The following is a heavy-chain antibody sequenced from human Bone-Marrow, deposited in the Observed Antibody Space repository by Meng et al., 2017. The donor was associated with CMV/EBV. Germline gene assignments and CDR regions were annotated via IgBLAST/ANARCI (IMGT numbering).Heavy chain of an antibody. CDR1: GFTFISYS. Sequence: SCAASGFTFISYSMNWVRQAPGKGLEWVSSISSSSSYIYYADSVKGRFTISRDNAKNSLYLQMNSLRAEDTAVYYCARERGAEGYFDLWGRGTLVTVSS. D-gene: IGHD3-10*01. CDR2: ISSSSSYI. CDR3: ARERGAEGYFDL. V-gene: IGHV3-21*01. J-gene: IGHJ2*01.